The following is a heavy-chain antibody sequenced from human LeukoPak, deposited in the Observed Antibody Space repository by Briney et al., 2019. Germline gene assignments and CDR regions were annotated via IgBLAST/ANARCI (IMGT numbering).Heavy chain of an antibody. CDR1: GFTFSSYW. Sequence: PGGSLRLSCTDSGFTFSSYWMSWVRQAPGKGLEWVANIKQDGSEKYYVDSVKGRFTISRDNAKNSLYLQMNSLRAEDTAVYYCARDLDYDYVWGSYRYTSTEYFQHWGQGTLVTVSS. J-gene: IGHJ1*01. V-gene: IGHV3-7*01. CDR2: IKQDGSEK. D-gene: IGHD3-16*02. CDR3: ARDLDYDYVWGSYRYTSTEYFQH.